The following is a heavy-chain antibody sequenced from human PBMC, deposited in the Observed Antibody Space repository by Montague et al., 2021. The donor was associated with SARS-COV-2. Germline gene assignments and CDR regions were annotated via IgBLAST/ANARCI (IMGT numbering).Heavy chain of an antibody. CDR3: ARLQWLGVRAFDV. D-gene: IGHD3-10*01. V-gene: IGHV4-59*01. Sequence: SETLSLTCTVPGGSISTYYWNWIRQPPGKGLEWIGYIYYSGNTNYNPSLKGRVTMSLDTSKTQFSLKLTSVTAADTAVYYCARLQWLGVRAFDVWGQGTLVTVSS. CDR1: GGSISTYY. CDR2: IYYSGNT. J-gene: IGHJ3*01.